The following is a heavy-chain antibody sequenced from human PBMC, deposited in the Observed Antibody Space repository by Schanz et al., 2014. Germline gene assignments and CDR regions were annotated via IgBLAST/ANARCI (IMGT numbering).Heavy chain of an antibody. CDR3: AKNWKDDQKVVRPGWSDGMDV. CDR2: ISGSGSTT. D-gene: IGHD3-3*01. Sequence: EVQLLESGGGLVQPGGSLRLSCAASGFTFASYAMSWVRQAPGKGLEWVSGISGSGSTTYHADSVKGRFTISRDNSKNTLYLQMNSLRGDDTAVYYCAKNWKDDQKVVRPGWSDGMDVWGQGTTVTVSS. V-gene: IGHV3-23*01. J-gene: IGHJ6*02. CDR1: GFTFASYA.